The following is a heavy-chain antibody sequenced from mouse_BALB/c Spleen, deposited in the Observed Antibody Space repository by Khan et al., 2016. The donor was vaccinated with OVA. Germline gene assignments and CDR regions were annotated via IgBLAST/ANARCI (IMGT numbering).Heavy chain of an antibody. V-gene: IGHV3-2*02. CDR1: GYSITSDYA. CDR2: ISYSGST. D-gene: IGHD1-1*01. J-gene: IGHJ1*01. CDR3: ARRYYYGHWYFDV. Sequence: EVQLQESGPGLVKPSQSLSLTCTVTGYSITSDYAWNWIRQFPGNKLEWMADISYSGSTSSNPSLKSRISITRDTSKNQFFLQLNSVTTEDTATYYCARRYYYGHWYFDVWGAGTTVTVSS.